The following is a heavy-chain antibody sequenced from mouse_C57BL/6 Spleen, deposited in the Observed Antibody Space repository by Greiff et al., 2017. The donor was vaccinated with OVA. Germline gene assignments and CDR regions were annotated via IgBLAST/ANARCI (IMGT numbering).Heavy chain of an antibody. Sequence: QVQLQQPGAELVKPGASVKLSCKASGYTFTSYWMQWVKQRPGQGLEWIGEIDPSDSYTNYNQKFKGKATLTVDTSSSTAYMQLSSLTSEDSAVYYCARAQEDCHYYFDYWGQGTTLTVSS. V-gene: IGHV1-50*01. J-gene: IGHJ2*01. CDR2: IDPSDSYT. D-gene: IGHD1-3*01. CDR3: ARAQEDCHYYFDY. CDR1: GYTFTSYW.